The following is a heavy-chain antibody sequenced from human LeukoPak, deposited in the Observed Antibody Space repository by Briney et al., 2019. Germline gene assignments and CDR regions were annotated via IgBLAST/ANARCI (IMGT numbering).Heavy chain of an antibody. Sequence: SVKVSCKASGGTFSSYAISWVRQAPGQGLEWMGRIIPIFGTANYAQKFQDRVTIPTDESTSTAYMELSSLRSEDTAVYYCAREVTPFDAFDIWGQGTMVPVSS. CDR1: GGTFSSYA. CDR2: IIPIFGTA. V-gene: IGHV1-69*05. J-gene: IGHJ3*02. CDR3: AREVTPFDAFDI. D-gene: IGHD2-21*02.